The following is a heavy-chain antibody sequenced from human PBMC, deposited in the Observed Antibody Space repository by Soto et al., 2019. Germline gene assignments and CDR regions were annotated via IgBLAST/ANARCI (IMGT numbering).Heavy chain of an antibody. CDR3: ATARSDYYGSGSFFAYFYYGMDV. J-gene: IGHJ6*02. CDR1: GFTFSNYA. Sequence: GGSLRLSCVASGFTFSNYAMHWVRQAPGKGLEWVAVISFDGSNKYYADSVKGRFTISRDNSKNTLYLQMNSLRAEDTAVYYCATARSDYYGSGSFFAYFYYGMDVWGQGTTVTVSS. V-gene: IGHV3-30-3*01. CDR2: ISFDGSNK. D-gene: IGHD3-10*01.